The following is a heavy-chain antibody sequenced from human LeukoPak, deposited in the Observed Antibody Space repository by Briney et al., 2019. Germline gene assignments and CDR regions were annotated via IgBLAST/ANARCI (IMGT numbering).Heavy chain of an antibody. J-gene: IGHJ4*02. V-gene: IGHV4-31*01. CDR1: GGSISSGGYY. D-gene: IGHD3-22*01. CDR2: IHNSGST. CDR3: ASYSYYYDSSGYFDY. Sequence: SETLSLTCTVSGGSISSGGYYWSWIRQHPGKGLEWIGYIHNSGSTYYNPSLKSPVSISVDTSKSHFSLRLSSVTAADTAVYYCASYSYYYDSSGYFDYWGQGTLVTVSS.